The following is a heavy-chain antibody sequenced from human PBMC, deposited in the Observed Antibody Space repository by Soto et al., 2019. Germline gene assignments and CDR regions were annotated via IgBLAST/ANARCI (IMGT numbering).Heavy chain of an antibody. D-gene: IGHD3-10*01. J-gene: IGHJ2*01. CDR3: ARDGGTMVRGAPYYWYFDL. V-gene: IGHV6-1*01. CDR1: GDSVSSNSAA. Sequence: SQTLSLTCAISGDSVSSNSAAWNWIRQSPSRGLEWLGRTYYRSKWYNDYAVSVKSRITINPDTSKNQFSLQLNSVTPEDTAVYYCARDGGTMVRGAPYYWYFDLWGRGTLVTVSS. CDR2: TYYRSKWYN.